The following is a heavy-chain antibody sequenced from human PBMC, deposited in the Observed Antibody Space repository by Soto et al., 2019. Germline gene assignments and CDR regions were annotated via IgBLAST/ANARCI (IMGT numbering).Heavy chain of an antibody. Sequence: GASVKLSCKTSGGTFSSYTISWVRQAPGQGLEWMGRIIPILGIANYAQKFQGRVTITADKSTSTAYMELSSLRSEDTAVYYCASRNCSGGSCKHYYYYYMDVWGKGTTVTVSS. CDR3: ASRNCSGGSCKHYYYYYMDV. V-gene: IGHV1-69*02. D-gene: IGHD2-15*01. CDR1: GGTFSSYT. J-gene: IGHJ6*03. CDR2: IIPILGIA.